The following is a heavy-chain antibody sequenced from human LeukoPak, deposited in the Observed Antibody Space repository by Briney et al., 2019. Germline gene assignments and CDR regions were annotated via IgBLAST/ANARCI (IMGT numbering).Heavy chain of an antibody. J-gene: IGHJ4*02. V-gene: IGHV3-48*03. Sequence: HPGGSLRLSCAASGFTFSRYELNWVRQAPGKGLEWVSYISSSGSIIYYADSVKGRFTISRDNAKNSLYLQMNSLRAEDTAVYYCARDLGMTDGDYVSYFDYWGQGTLVTVSS. CDR3: ARDLGMTDGDYVSYFDY. CDR2: ISSSGSII. D-gene: IGHD4-17*01. CDR1: GFTFSRYE.